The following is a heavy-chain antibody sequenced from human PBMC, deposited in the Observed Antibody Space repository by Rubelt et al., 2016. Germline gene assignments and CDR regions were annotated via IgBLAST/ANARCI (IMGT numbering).Heavy chain of an antibody. V-gene: IGHV3-30*04. D-gene: IGHD5-18*01. CDR3: ARGTMGARIQLWLRDGMDV. CDR1: GFTFSSYA. CDR2: ISYDGSNK. Sequence: GFTFSSYAMHWVRQAPGKGLEWVAVISYDGSNKYYADSVKGRFTISRDNSKNTLYLQMNSLRAEDTAVYYCARGTMGARIQLWLRDGMDVWGQGTTVTVSS. J-gene: IGHJ6*02.